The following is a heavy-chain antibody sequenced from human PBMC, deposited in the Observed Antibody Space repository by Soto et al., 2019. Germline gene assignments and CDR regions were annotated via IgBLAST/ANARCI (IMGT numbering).Heavy chain of an antibody. CDR1: WYRFFNYH. D-gene: IGHD2-15*01. J-gene: IGHJ3*01. Sequence: APVKIFSKASWYRFFNYHMMRVPQAPGQGPQGVGKIMPSNGQTRFAQKFQGRVTMTRDTSMKVAYLELRRLTAEDTGVYSCASMFHYDGSCYIGIMGGFDVLGQGTQVTVSS. CDR2: IMPSNGQT. CDR3: ASMFHYDGSCYIGIMGGFDV. V-gene: IGHV1-46*01.